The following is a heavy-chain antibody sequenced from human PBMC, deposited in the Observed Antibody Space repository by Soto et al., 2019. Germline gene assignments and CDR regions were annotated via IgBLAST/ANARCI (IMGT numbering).Heavy chain of an antibody. V-gene: IGHV1-69*13. J-gene: IGHJ4*02. CDR1: GGTFSSYA. CDR2: IIPIFGTA. CDR3: ARTYYDSSGYYRPARY. Sequence: SVKVSCKASGGTFSSYAISWVRQAPGQGLEWMGGIIPIFGTANYAQKFQGRVTITADESTSTAYMELSSLRSEDTAVYYCARTYYDSSGYYRPARYWGQGTLVTAPQ. D-gene: IGHD3-22*01.